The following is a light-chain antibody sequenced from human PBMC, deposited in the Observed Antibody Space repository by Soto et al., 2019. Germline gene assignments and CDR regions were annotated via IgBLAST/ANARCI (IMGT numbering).Light chain of an antibody. Sequence: FKMPKSPSSLLASVGARVPMPCGPSQGISIYLAWFQQKPGKAPESLIYAASSLQSGVPSKFSGSGSGTDFTLTISSLQPEDFATYYCQQYNSYPITFGQGTRLEIK. J-gene: IGKJ5*01. V-gene: IGKV1-16*02. CDR3: QQYNSYPIT. CDR2: AAS. CDR1: QGISIY.